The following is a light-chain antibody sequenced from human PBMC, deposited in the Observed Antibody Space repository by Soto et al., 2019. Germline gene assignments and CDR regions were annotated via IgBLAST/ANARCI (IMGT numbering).Light chain of an antibody. CDR1: NLGSKS. V-gene: IGLV3-21*04. J-gene: IGLJ1*01. Sequence: SYELTQTPSVSVAPGKTARITCGGNNLGSKSVHWYQQKPGQAPVLVIYYDSDRPSGIPERFSGYNSGNTATLTISRVEAVDEADYYCQVLDSSSDHYVFGTGTKVTVL. CDR2: YDS. CDR3: QVLDSSSDHYV.